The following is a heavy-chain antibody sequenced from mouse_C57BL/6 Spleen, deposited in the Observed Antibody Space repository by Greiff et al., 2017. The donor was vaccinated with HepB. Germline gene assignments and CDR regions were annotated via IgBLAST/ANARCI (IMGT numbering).Heavy chain of an antibody. J-gene: IGHJ2*01. CDR2: IDPSDSYT. D-gene: IGHD2-1*01. V-gene: IGHV1-59*01. CDR3: ASYHGNNGDYFDY. CDR1: GYTFTSYW. Sequence: QVQLQQPGAELVRPGTSVKLSCKASGYTFTSYWMHWVKQRPGQGLEWIGVIDPSDSYTNYNQKFKGKATLTVDTSSSTAYMQLSSLTSEDSAVYYCASYHGNNGDYFDYWGQGTTLTVSS.